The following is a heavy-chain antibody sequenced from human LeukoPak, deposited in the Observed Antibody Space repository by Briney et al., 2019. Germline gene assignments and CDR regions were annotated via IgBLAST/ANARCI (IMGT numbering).Heavy chain of an antibody. J-gene: IGHJ5*02. CDR2: ISGGGGST. CDR1: EFTFSNYA. V-gene: IGHV3-23*01. D-gene: IGHD1-14*01. CDR3: AKGSGINHYHWIDP. Sequence: GGSLRLSCAASEFTFSNYAMNWVRQAPGKGLEWVSGISGGGGSTYYAASVKGRFTISRDNSKNTLYLQMDSLRAEDTALYYCAKGSGINHYHWIDPWGQGTLVTVSS.